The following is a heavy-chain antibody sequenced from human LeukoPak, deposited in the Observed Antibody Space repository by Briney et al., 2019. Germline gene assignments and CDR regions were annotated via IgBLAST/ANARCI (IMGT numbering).Heavy chain of an antibody. CDR2: IYYSGGT. D-gene: IGHD3-16*01. CDR1: GGSISSYY. CDR3: ARDYWGGSHYYYMDV. Sequence: PSETLSLTCTVSGGSISSYYWSWIRQPPGKGLEWIGYIYYSGGTNYNPSLKSRVTISVDTSKNQFSLKLSSVTTADTAVYYCARDYWGGSHYYYMDVWGKGTTVTISS. V-gene: IGHV4-59*01. J-gene: IGHJ6*03.